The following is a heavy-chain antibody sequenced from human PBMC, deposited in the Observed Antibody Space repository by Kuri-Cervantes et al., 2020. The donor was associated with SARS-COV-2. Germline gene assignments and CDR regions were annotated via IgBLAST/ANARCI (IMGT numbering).Heavy chain of an antibody. CDR1: GFTVSSNY. CDR2: ISSSSSTI. V-gene: IGHV3-48*01. Sequence: GESLKISCAASGFTVSSNYMSWVRQAPGKGLEWVSYISSSSSTIYYADSVKGRFTISRDNSKNTLYLQMNSLRAEDTAVYYCAKAYDPYGMDVWGQGTTVTVSS. CDR3: AKAYDPYGMDV. D-gene: IGHD5-12*01. J-gene: IGHJ6*02.